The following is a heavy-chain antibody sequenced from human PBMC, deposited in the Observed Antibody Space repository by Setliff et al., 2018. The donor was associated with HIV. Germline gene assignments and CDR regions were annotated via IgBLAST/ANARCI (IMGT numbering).Heavy chain of an antibody. CDR1: GYTFTGYY. CDR2: INPNSGGT. J-gene: IGHJ4*02. CDR3: ARGRAEGRIADPAGIRD. Sequence: AASVKVSCKASGYTFTGYYMHWVRQAPGQGLEWMGWINPNSGGTNYAQKFQGGVTMTRDTSIGTAYMELSRLRSDDTAVDYRARGRAEGRIADPAGIRDWGQGTLVTVSS. D-gene: IGHD6-13*01. V-gene: IGHV1-2*02.